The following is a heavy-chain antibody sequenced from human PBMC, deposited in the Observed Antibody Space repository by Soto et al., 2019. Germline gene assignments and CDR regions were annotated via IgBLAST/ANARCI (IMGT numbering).Heavy chain of an antibody. Sequence: SETLSLTCGVSGGTIRSPDWWTWIRQPPGKGLEWIGYIYYSGSTNYNPSLKSRVTISVDTSKNQFSLKLSSVTAADTAVYYCARDGWDGYNDYWGQGTLVTVSS. D-gene: IGHD6-19*01. CDR2: IYYSGST. J-gene: IGHJ4*03. CDR3: ARDGWDGYNDY. V-gene: IGHV4-59*11. CDR1: GGTIRSPDW.